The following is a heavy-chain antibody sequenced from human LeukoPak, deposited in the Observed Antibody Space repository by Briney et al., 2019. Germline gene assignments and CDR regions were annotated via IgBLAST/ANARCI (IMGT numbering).Heavy chain of an antibody. Sequence: ASVKVSCKASGYTFTSYYMHWVRQAPGQGLEWMGIINPSGGSTSYAQKFQGRVTMTRDTSTSTVYMELSSLRSEDTAVYYCARDPSYDSSGYYLFDNWGQGTLVTVSS. D-gene: IGHD3-22*01. CDR3: ARDPSYDSSGYYLFDN. CDR2: INPSGGST. CDR1: GYTFTSYY. J-gene: IGHJ4*02. V-gene: IGHV1-46*01.